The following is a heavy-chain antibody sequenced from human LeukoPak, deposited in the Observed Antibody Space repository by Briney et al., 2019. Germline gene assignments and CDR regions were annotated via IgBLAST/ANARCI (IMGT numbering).Heavy chain of an antibody. CDR1: GGSISTYY. CDR3: ARENEPAARSFDY. Sequence: SETLSLTCTVSGGSISTYYWSWIRQPAGKGLEWIGRIYTSGSSNYNTPLKSRVTMSVDTSKNQFSLKLSSVTAADTAVYYCARENEPAARSFDYWGQGTTVTVSS. V-gene: IGHV4-4*07. CDR2: IYTSGSS. J-gene: IGHJ4*02. D-gene: IGHD6-6*01.